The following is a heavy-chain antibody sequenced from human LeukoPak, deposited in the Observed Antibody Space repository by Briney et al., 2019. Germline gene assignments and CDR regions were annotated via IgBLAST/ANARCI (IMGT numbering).Heavy chain of an antibody. CDR2: IYDSGST. CDR1: GGSISSSSYY. V-gene: IGHV4-39*07. D-gene: IGHD2-15*01. J-gene: IGHJ6*03. CDR3: ARSVEGYCSGGSCYSYSYYMDV. Sequence: PSETLSLTCTVAGGSISSSSYYWGWIRQPPGKGLEWIGSIYDSGSTYYNPSLKSRVTISVDTSKNQFSLKLSSVTAADTAVYYCARSVEGYCSGGSCYSYSYYMDVWGKGTTVTVSS.